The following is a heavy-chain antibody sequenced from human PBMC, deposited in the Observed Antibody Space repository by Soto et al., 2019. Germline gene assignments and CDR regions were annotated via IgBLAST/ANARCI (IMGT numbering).Heavy chain of an antibody. J-gene: IGHJ4*02. D-gene: IGHD3-10*01. CDR1: GASIGSGTYY. CDR3: ARGTRPDTRFGESIFDF. CDR2: LSHSGGN. V-gene: IGHV4-31*03. Sequence: QVQLQESGPGLVKPSQTLSLTCTVSGASIGSGTYYWHWIRQHPGKGLEWIGGLSHSGGNYYNPSLRSRMTISVATSKDQFSLRLTSVTAAHTAVYYCARGTRPDTRFGESIFDFWGQGTLVTVSS.